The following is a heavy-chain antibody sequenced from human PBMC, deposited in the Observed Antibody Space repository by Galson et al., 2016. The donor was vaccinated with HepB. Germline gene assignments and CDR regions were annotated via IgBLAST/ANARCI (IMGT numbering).Heavy chain of an antibody. CDR2: VNPNSGGT. Sequence: SVKVSCKASGYTFTGYYIHWVRQAPGQGLEWMGWVNPNSGGTNYAQRFQGRVTMTRDTSITTAYMELSRLRSDDTATYYCARGDGWSQLRFGYFNWFDPWGQGTLVTVSS. D-gene: IGHD3-10*01. V-gene: IGHV1-2*02. CDR1: GYTFTGYY. CDR3: ARGDGWSQLRFGYFNWFDP. J-gene: IGHJ5*02.